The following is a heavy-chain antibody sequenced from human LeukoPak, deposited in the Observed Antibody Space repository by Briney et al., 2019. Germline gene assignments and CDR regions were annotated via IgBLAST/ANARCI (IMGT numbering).Heavy chain of an antibody. J-gene: IGHJ5*02. CDR3: ARGDSSGWYNWFDP. CDR1: GGTFSSYA. D-gene: IGHD6-19*01. CDR2: IIPIFGTA. V-gene: IGHV1-69*13. Sequence: SVKVSCKASGGTFSSYAISWVRQAPAQGLEWMGGIIPIFGTANYAQKFQGRVTITADESTSTAYMELSSLRSEDTAVYYCARGDSSGWYNWFDPWGQGTLVTVSS.